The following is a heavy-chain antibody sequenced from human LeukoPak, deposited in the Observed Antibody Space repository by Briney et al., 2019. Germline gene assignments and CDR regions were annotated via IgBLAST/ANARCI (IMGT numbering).Heavy chain of an antibody. CDR3: ARASNSPFDC. CDR2: IYTDNNI. J-gene: IGHJ4*02. V-gene: IGHV3-48*03. CDR1: GFTFSNYE. Sequence: PGGSLRLSCAASGFTFSNYEMSWVRQTPGKGLEWVSHIYTDNNIYQADAVKGRFTISRDNAKNSLYLQMNGLRAEDTAIYYCARASNSPFDCWGQGTLVTVSS. D-gene: IGHD2-21*01.